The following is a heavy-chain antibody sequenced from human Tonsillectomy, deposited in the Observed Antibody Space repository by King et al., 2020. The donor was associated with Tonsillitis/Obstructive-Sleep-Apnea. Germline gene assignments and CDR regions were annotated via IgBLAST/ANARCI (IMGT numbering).Heavy chain of an antibody. D-gene: IGHD1-14*01. CDR3: ARDDVVGRYIDS. J-gene: IGHJ4*02. Sequence: QLVQSGAEVKTPGASVKVSCKASGYTFTRYYIHWVRQARGQGLEWMGIINPSSGVPSYAQKFQGRVTMTTDTAASTVCLQLGSLRPEDTAVYYCARDDVVGRYIDSWGQGTLVTVSS. V-gene: IGHV1-46*01. CDR1: GYTFTRYY. CDR2: INPSSGVP.